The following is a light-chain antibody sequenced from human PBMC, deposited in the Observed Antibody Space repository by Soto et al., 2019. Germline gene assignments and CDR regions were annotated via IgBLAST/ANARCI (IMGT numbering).Light chain of an antibody. CDR2: GAS. Sequence: EIVMTQSPATLSVSPGERATLSCRASQSVSSNLVWYQQKRGQAPRLLIYGASSMATGILARFSGSGSGTELTFTISSLQSEDRSVYYCQQNNSSPPTFGQGTKLEIQ. CDR1: QSVSSN. CDR3: QQNNSSPPT. V-gene: IGKV3-15*01. J-gene: IGKJ2*01.